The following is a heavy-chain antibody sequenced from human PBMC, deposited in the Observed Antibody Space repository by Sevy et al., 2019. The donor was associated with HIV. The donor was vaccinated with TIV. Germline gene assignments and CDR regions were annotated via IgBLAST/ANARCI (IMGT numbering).Heavy chain of an antibody. J-gene: IGHJ3*02. CDR3: ANDCKDGSSTSCYISGDDAFDI. Sequence: GGSLRLSCAASGFTFSSYGMHWVRQAPGKGLEWVAFIRYAGSNTYYADSVKGRFTISRDNSKNTLYLQMNSLRAEDTAGYDGANDCKDGSSTSCYISGDDAFDIWGQGTMVTVSS. V-gene: IGHV3-30*02. D-gene: IGHD2-2*02. CDR2: IRYAGSNT. CDR1: GFTFSSYG.